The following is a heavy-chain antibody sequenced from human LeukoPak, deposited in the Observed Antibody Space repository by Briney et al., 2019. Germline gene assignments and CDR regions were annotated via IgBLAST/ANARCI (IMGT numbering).Heavy chain of an antibody. CDR2: ISGSGGST. CDR3: AKDPYDILSADFDY. J-gene: IGHJ4*02. V-gene: IGHV3-23*01. Sequence: GGPLRLPCAASGHTFSSYAMSWVRQAPGKGLEWVTAISGSGGSTYYADSVKGRFTIYRDNSKNTLYLQMNSLRAEDTAVYYCAKDPYDILSADFDYWGQGTLVTVSS. D-gene: IGHD3-9*01. CDR1: GHTFSSYA.